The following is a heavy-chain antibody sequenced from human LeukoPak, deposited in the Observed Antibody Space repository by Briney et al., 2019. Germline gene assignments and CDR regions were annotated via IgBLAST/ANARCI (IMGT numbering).Heavy chain of an antibody. Sequence: ASVKVSCKASGYTFTSYYMHWVRQAPGQGLEWMGIISPSGGSTSYAQKFQDRVTVTRDTSTSTVYMELSSLRSEDTAVYYCARLRGDSGDLTVTDDYWGQGTLVTVSS. D-gene: IGHD4-11*01. CDR1: GYTFTSYY. V-gene: IGHV1-46*01. CDR3: ARLRGDSGDLTVTDDY. J-gene: IGHJ4*02. CDR2: ISPSGGST.